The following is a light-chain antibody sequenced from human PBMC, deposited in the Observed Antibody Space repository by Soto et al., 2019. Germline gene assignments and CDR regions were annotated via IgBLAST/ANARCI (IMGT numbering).Light chain of an antibody. CDR3: AAWDDSLNGYV. J-gene: IGLJ1*01. CDR1: SSNIGSNT. CDR2: ANN. V-gene: IGLV1-44*01. Sequence: QAVVTQPPSASGTPGQRVTISCSGSSSNIGSNTVNWYQQLPGRAPKLLINANNQRPSGVPDRFSGSKSGTSASLAISWLQSEEADYYCAAWDDSLNGYVFGTGTKVTVL.